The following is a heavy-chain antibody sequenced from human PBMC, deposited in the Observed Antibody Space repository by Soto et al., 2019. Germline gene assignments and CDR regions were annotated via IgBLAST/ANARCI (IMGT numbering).Heavy chain of an antibody. CDR3: ARGDYGGNPRAFDI. D-gene: IGHD4-17*01. CDR2: IIPIFGTA. Sequence: QVQLVQSGAEVKKPGSSVKVSCKASGGTFSSYAISWVRQAPGQGLEWMGGIIPIFGTANYAQKFQGRVTITADESTSTAYMELSSMRAEDTAAYYCARGDYGGNPRAFDIWGQGTMVTVSS. V-gene: IGHV1-69*01. CDR1: GGTFSSYA. J-gene: IGHJ3*02.